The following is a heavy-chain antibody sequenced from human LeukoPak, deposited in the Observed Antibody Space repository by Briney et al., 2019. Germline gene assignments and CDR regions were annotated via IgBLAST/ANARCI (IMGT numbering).Heavy chain of an antibody. D-gene: IGHD3-10*01. CDR3: ARGVLQGYYYYYMDV. J-gene: IGHJ6*03. Sequence: ASVKVSCKASGGTFSSYAISWLRQAPGQGLEWMGGIIPIFGTANYAQKFQGRVTITTDESTSTAYMELSSLRSEDTAVYYCARGVLQGYYYYYMDVWGKGTTVTVSS. CDR2: IIPIFGTA. CDR1: GGTFSSYA. V-gene: IGHV1-69*05.